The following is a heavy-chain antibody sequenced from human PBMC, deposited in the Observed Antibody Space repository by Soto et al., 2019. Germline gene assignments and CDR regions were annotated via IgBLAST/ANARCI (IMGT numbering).Heavy chain of an antibody. D-gene: IGHD3-22*01. CDR1: GFTFSSYG. V-gene: IGHV3-30*18. CDR3: AKPDYYDSSGLFGA. J-gene: IGHJ5*02. CDR2: ISYDGSNK. Sequence: QVQLVESGGGVVQPGRSLRLSCAASGFTFSSYGMHWVRQAPGKGLEWVAVISYDGSNKYYADSVKGRFTISRDNSKNTLYLQMNSLRAEDTAVYYCAKPDYYDSSGLFGAWGQGTLVTVSS.